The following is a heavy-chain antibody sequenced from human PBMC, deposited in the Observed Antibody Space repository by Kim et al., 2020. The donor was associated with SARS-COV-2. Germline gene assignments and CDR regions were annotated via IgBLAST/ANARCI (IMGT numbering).Heavy chain of an antibody. CDR3: AKGNYLSYYFDY. V-gene: IGHV3-30*02. D-gene: IGHD1-7*01. J-gene: IGHJ4*02. Sequence: YYADSVKGRFTISRDNSKNTLYLQMNSLRAEDTAVYYCAKGNYLSYYFDYWGQGTLVTVSS.